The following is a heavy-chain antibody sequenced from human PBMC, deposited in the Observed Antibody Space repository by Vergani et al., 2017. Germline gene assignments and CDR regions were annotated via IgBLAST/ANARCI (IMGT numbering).Heavy chain of an antibody. V-gene: IGHV4-59*01. D-gene: IGHD6-19*01. J-gene: IGHJ5*02. CDR3: ARGTNSISSGWYGGWFDP. CDR2: ISYSGST. Sequence: QVQLQESGPGLVKPSETLSLTCTVSGGSISSYYWSWIRQPPGKGLEWIGYISYSGSTNCNPSLESRVTISVDTSNNQFSLKLSSVTAADTAVYYCARGTNSISSGWYGGWFDPWGQGTLVTVSS. CDR1: GGSISSYY.